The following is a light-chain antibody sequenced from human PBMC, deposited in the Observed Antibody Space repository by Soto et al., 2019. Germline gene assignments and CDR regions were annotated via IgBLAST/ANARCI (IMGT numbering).Light chain of an antibody. CDR3: QQYNSFPYT. Sequence: DIQMTQSPSTLSASVGDRVTITCRASQSISSWLAWYQQKPGKAPKLLIYDASSLESGVPSRFSSSGSGTDFTLTISSLQPDDCATYYCQQYNSFPYTFGQGTKLEIK. CDR2: DAS. CDR1: QSISSW. V-gene: IGKV1-5*01. J-gene: IGKJ2*01.